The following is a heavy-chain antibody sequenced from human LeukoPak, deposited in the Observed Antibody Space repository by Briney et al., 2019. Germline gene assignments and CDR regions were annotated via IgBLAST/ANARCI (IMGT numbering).Heavy chain of an antibody. CDR2: IYPGDSDT. V-gene: IGHV5-51*01. J-gene: IGHJ5*02. CDR1: GYSFTSYW. D-gene: IGHD3-22*01. Sequence: GESLKISCKGSGYSFTSYWIGWVRQMPGKGLEWMGIIYPGDSDTRYSPSFQGQVTTSADKSISTAYLQWSSLKASDTAMYYCARHHYYDSSGYYWAPRSSWLDPWGQGTLVTVSS. CDR3: ARHHYYDSSGYYWAPRSSWLDP.